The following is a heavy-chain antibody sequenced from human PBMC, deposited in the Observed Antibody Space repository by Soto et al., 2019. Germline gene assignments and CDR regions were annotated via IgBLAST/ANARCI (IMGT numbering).Heavy chain of an antibody. CDR3: ARHLAAAGQKDYYYYGMDV. CDR2: IDPSDSYT. D-gene: IGHD6-13*01. Sequence: GESLKISCKGSGYSFTSYWISWVRQMPGKGLEWMGRIDPSDSYTNSSPSFQGHVTISADKSISTAYLQWSSLKASDTAMYYCARHLAAAGQKDYYYYGMDVWGQGTTVTVSS. V-gene: IGHV5-10-1*01. J-gene: IGHJ6*02. CDR1: GYSFTSYW.